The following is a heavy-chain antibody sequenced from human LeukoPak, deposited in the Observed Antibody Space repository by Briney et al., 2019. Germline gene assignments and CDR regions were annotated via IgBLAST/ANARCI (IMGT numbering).Heavy chain of an antibody. V-gene: IGHV3-74*01. D-gene: IGHD1-1*01. CDR2: INNDGSST. CDR3: ARTTLYDYYMDV. CDR1: GFTLSSYW. J-gene: IGHJ6*03. Sequence: GGSLRLSCAASGFTLSSYWMHWVRQAPGKGLAWVSRINNDGSSTTCADSVKGRFTISRDNAKNALSLQMNSLRAEDTAVYYCARTTLYDYYMDVWGKGTTVTVSS.